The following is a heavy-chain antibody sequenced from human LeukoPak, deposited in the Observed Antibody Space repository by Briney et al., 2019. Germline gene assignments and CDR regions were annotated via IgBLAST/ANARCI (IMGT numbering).Heavy chain of an antibody. CDR3: ATSGWYLLPGVY. Sequence: PSETLSLTCTVSGGSISSGSYHWSWIRQPAGKGLEWIGRIYTSGSTYYNPSLESRVTISVDTSKNQFSLKLSAVTAADTAVYYCATSGWYLLPGVYWGQGTLVTVSS. CDR2: IYTSGST. V-gene: IGHV4-61*02. J-gene: IGHJ4*02. D-gene: IGHD6-19*01. CDR1: GGSISSGSYH.